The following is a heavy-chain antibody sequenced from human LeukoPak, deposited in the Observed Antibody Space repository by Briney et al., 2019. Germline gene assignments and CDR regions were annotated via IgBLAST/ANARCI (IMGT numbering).Heavy chain of an antibody. Sequence: SETLSLTCTVSGCSISSYYWGWIRQPPGKGLEWIGSIYYSGSTYYNPSLKSRVTISVDTSKNQFSLKLTSVTAADTAVYYCARWVYYDSRVDYWGQGTLVTVSS. V-gene: IGHV4-39*07. CDR1: GCSISSYY. D-gene: IGHD3-22*01. CDR3: ARWVYYDSRVDY. CDR2: IYYSGST. J-gene: IGHJ4*02.